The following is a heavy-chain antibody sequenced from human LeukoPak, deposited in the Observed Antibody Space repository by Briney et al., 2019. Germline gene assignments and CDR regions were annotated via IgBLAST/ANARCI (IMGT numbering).Heavy chain of an antibody. CDR1: GFTFSSYF. Sequence: GRSLRLSCAASGFTFSSYFMHWVRQAPGKGLEWVAVISYDGSKIYYADSMKGRFTISRDNSKNTLYLQMNSLRPEDTAVYYCAKDSKRWKTYYYEAGSYYFDYWGQGTRVTVSS. CDR3: AKDSKRWKTYYYEAGSYYFDY. D-gene: IGHD3-10*01. V-gene: IGHV3-30*01. CDR2: ISYDGSKI. J-gene: IGHJ4*02.